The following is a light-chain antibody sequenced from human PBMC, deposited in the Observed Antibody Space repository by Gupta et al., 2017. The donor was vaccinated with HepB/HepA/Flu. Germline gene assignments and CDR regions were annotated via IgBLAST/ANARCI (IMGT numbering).Light chain of an antibody. V-gene: IGLV1-51*02. Sequence: QSVLTQPPSVSAAPGQKVTISCSGGSLNIGKHYVSWYQQLPGRAPKLLIYENNKRPSGIPDRFSGSQSGTSATLGITGLQTGDEADYYCGTWDDSLSSDVFGGGTKLTVL. J-gene: IGLJ2*01. CDR1: SLNIGKHY. CDR2: ENN. CDR3: GTWDDSLSSDV.